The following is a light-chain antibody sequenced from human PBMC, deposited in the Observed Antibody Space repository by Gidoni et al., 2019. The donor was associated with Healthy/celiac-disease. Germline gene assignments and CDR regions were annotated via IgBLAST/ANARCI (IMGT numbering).Light chain of an antibody. CDR1: QSISSW. V-gene: IGKV1-5*03. CDR3: QQYNSYSMCS. J-gene: IGKJ2*04. Sequence: DIQMTQSPSTLSASVGDRVTITCRASQSISSWLAWYQQKPGKAPKLLIYKASSLESGVPSRFSGSGSGTEFTLTLRSLQPDDFATYYCQQYNSYSMCSFGQGTKLEIK. CDR2: KAS.